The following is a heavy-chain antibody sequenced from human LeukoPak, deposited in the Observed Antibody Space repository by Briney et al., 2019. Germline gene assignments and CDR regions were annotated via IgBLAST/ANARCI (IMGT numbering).Heavy chain of an antibody. CDR1: GFIFSTYS. V-gene: IGHV3-21*04. Sequence: GGSLRLSCTASGFIFSTYSMIWVRQAPGKGLEWVSSISSTSGNKYYADSVKGRFTISRDNAKNSLYLQMNSLRAEDTAVYYCARGGLRVMVYRLYYMDVWGKGTTVTVSS. D-gene: IGHD2-8*01. CDR2: ISSTSGNK. CDR3: ARGGLRVMVYRLYYMDV. J-gene: IGHJ6*03.